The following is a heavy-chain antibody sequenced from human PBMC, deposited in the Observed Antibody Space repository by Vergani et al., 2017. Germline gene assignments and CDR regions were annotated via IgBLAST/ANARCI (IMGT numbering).Heavy chain of an antibody. CDR1: GGTFSSYA. Sequence: QVQLVQSGAEVKKPGSSVKVSCKPSGGTFSSYAISWVRQAPGQGLEWMGIINPSGGSTNYAQKFQGRVTMTRDTSTSTVFMELSSLRSEDTAVYYCARGCGSTSCYKRGEDWFDPWGQGTLVTVSS. J-gene: IGHJ5*02. CDR2: INPSGGST. V-gene: IGHV1-46*01. D-gene: IGHD2-2*02. CDR3: ARGCGSTSCYKRGEDWFDP.